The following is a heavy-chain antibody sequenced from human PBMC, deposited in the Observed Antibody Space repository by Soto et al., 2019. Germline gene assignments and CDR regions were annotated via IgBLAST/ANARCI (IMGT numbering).Heavy chain of an antibody. CDR2: IHAVNVNT. D-gene: IGHD6-6*01. J-gene: IGHJ6*03. CDR1: GYTFTSYA. Sequence: QVQLVQSGAEAKKPGASVKVSCKASGYTFTSYAMHWVRQAPGQRLEWMGWIHAVNVNTKYSQKFQGRGTMTRDRSASTAYMELSSPSSEDTAVYYCARDPWPWCWSGYSSSPGYYMYVCGKGTTVTFSS. V-gene: IGHV1-3*01. CDR3: ARDPWPWCWSGYSSSPGYYMYV.